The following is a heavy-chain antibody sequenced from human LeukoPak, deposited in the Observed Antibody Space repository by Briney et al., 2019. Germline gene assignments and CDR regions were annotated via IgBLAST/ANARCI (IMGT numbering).Heavy chain of an antibody. CDR2: IYYSGST. J-gene: IGHJ4*02. CDR3: ARGPTYGLPYYFDY. Sequence: PSETLSLTCTVSGGSISSYYWSWIRQPPGKGLEWIGYIYYSGSTNYNPSLKSRVTISVDTSKNQFSLKLSSVTAADTAVYYCARGPTYGLPYYFDYWGQGTLVTVSS. D-gene: IGHD3-10*01. V-gene: IGHV4-59*08. CDR1: GGSISSYY.